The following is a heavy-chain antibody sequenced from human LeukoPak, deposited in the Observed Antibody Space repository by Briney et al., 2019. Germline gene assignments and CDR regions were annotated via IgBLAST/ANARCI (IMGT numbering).Heavy chain of an antibody. J-gene: IGHJ4*02. CDR1: GFSFSTYA. CDR2: ISGSSGGI. CDR3: AAKILGSNPFDY. Sequence: GGSLRLSCAASGFSFSTYAMAWVRQAPGKGLEWVSSISGSSGGISYADSVEGRFTISRDNSKNTLYLQMNSLKAEDTAIYYCAAKILGSNPFDYGGQGTLVTVSA. V-gene: IGHV3-23*01. D-gene: IGHD1-26*01.